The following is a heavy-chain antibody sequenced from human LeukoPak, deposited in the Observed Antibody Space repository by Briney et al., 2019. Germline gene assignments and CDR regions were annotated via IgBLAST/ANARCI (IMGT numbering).Heavy chain of an antibody. D-gene: IGHD3-22*01. J-gene: IGHJ5*01. CDR2: ISGNGDKT. CDR3: AKDPHNGLITNFWFDS. Sequence: GGSLGLSCAASGFTFRSSAMSWVRQAPGRGLEWVSFISGNGDKTSYADSVKGRFTTSRDNSANMVWLQLDSLRADDTAMYYCAKDPHNGLITNFWFDSWGQGILVTVSS. V-gene: IGHV3-23*01. CDR1: GFTFRSSA.